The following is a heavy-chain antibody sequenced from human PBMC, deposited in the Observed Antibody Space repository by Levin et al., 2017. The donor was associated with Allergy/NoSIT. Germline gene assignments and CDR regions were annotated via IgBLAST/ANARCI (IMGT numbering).Heavy chain of an antibody. Sequence: SQTLSLTCTVSGDSISSSSHYWGWIRQPPGKGLEWIGSFNYRGRTHYNPSLKSRVTMSVDTSKNQFSLKLSSVTAADTAVYYCARANGALGFWSVEDPFDYWGHGTLVTVSS. CDR3: ARANGALGFWSVEDPFDY. CDR2: FNYRGRT. CDR1: GDSISSSSHY. J-gene: IGHJ4*01. V-gene: IGHV4-39*01. D-gene: IGHD3-3*01.